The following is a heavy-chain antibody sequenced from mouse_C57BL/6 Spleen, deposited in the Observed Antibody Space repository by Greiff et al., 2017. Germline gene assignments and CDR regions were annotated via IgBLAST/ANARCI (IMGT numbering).Heavy chain of an antibody. V-gene: IGHV2-9*01. CDR2: IWGGGST. Sequence: VQLQESGPGLVAPSQSLSITCTVSGFSLTSYGVDWVRQPPGKGLEWLGVIWGGGSTNYNSALMSRLSISKDNSKSQVYLKLNSLQTDDTAMYYCAKTDSSGHYAMDYWGQGTSVTVSS. CDR3: AKTDSSGHYAMDY. CDR1: GFSLTSYG. D-gene: IGHD3-2*02. J-gene: IGHJ4*01.